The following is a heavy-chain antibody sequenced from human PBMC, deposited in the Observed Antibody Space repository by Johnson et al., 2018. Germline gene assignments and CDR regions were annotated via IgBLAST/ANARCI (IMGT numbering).Heavy chain of an antibody. CDR1: GFTLSRPW. CDR3: AREGNWNLDY. CDR2: INSDGSNA. D-gene: IGHD1-1*01. J-gene: IGHJ4*02. V-gene: IGHV3-74*03. Sequence: EVQLVESGGGLVQPGGSLRLSCAASGFTLSRPWMHWVRQVPGKGLVWVSRINSDGSNAQYADSVRGRFTISRDNANSTLYLQMNSLRAEDTAVYYCAREGNWNLDYWGRGTLVTVSS.